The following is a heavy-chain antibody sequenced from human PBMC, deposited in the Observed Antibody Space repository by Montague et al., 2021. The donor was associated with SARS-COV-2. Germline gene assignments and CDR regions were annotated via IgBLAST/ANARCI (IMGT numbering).Heavy chain of an antibody. J-gene: IGHJ4*02. CDR2: IYSNDEK. CDR1: DFSLSTPNVG. Sequence: PALVKPTQTLTLTCTFFDFSLSTPNVGVGWIRQPPGKALEWVAVIYSNDEKRYSPSLRNRLTITKDTAKNQVVLSLTYVGPVDTATYYCAHLIRYYDIFTGIPFDYWGQGSQVTVSS. V-gene: IGHV2-5*01. D-gene: IGHD3-9*01. CDR3: AHLIRYYDIFTGIPFDY.